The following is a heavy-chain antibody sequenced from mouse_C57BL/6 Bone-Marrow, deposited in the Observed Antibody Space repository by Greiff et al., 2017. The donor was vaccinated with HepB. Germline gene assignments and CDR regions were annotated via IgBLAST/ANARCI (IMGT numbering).Heavy chain of an antibody. J-gene: IGHJ4*01. CDR1: GYTFTGYW. CDR2: ILPGSGST. V-gene: IGHV1-9*01. D-gene: IGHD2-10*01. Sequence: QVQLQQSGAELMKPGASVTLSCKATGYTFTGYWIEWVKQRPGHGLEWIGEILPGSGSTNYNEKFKGKATFTADTSSNTAYMQLSSLTTEDSAIYYSASVLLVYYYAMDYWGQGTSVTVSS. CDR3: ASVLLVYYYAMDY.